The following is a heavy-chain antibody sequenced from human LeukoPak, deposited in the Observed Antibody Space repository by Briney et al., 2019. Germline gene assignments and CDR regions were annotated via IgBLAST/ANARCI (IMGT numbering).Heavy chain of an antibody. D-gene: IGHD2-15*01. CDR1: GFTFSSYA. Sequence: GGSLRLSCAASGFTFSSYAMHWVRQAPGKGLEWVAVISYDGSNKYYADSVKGRFTISRDNSKNTLYLQMNSLRAEDTAVYYCAKFVLDCSGGSCYSDYYYGMDVWGQGTTVTVFS. V-gene: IGHV3-30-3*01. CDR3: AKFVLDCSGGSCYSDYYYGMDV. CDR2: ISYDGSNK. J-gene: IGHJ6*02.